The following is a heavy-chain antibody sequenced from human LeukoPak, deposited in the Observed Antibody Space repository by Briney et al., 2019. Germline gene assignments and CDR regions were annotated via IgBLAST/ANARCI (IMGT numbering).Heavy chain of an antibody. V-gene: IGHV4-34*01. Sequence: PSETLSLTCAVYGGSFSGYYWSWIRQPPGKGLEWIGEINHSGSTNYNPSLKSRVTISVDTSKNQFSLKLSSVTAADTAVYYCARVYDTSGYLGYWGQGNLVTVSS. CDR1: GGSFSGYY. D-gene: IGHD3-22*01. CDR3: ARVYDTSGYLGY. CDR2: INHSGST. J-gene: IGHJ4*02.